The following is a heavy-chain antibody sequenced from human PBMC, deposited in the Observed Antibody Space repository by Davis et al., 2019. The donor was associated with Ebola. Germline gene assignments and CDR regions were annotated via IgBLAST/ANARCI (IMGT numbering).Heavy chain of an antibody. CDR3: ARGGRQQWLLFSCHY. V-gene: IGHV4-59*02. J-gene: IGHJ4*02. CDR1: DASVTSHY. Sequence: PSETLSLTCTVSDASVTSHYWNWVRQPPGKGLEWIGIIYDGGRTNYRPSLKSRVAISADTSKNQFSLILRSVTAADTAVYYCARGGRQQWLLFSCHYWGQGNLVTVSS. CDR2: IYDGGRT. D-gene: IGHD5-18*01.